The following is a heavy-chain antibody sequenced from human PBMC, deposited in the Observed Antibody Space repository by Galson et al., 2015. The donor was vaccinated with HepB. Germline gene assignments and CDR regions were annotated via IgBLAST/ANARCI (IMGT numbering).Heavy chain of an antibody. CDR2: ISPYNGYA. D-gene: IGHD4-17*01. CDR1: GYTFSNFG. J-gene: IGHJ4*02. V-gene: IGHV1-18*01. CDR3: VRRDYDNNSFDF. Sequence: SVKVSCKAPGYTFSNFGITWVRQAPGQGLEWMAWISPYNGYAYYAQNLQDRVTVTTDSFTNTAYMDLRSLRSDDTALYYCVRRDYDNNSFDFWGQGTRVTVSS.